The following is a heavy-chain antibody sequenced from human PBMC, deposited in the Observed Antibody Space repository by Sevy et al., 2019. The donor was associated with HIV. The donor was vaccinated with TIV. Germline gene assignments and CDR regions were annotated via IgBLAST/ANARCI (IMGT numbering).Heavy chain of an antibody. D-gene: IGHD5-12*01. V-gene: IGHV6-1*01. CDR3: AREGTKIVATISYAFDI. CDR2: TYYRSKWYN. Sequence: QSQTLSLTCAISGDSVSSNSAAWNWIRQSPSRGLEWLGRTYYRSKWYNDYAVSVKSRITINPDTSKNQFSLQLNSVTPEDTAVYYCAREGTKIVATISYAFDIWGQGTMVTVSS. J-gene: IGHJ3*02. CDR1: GDSVSSNSAA.